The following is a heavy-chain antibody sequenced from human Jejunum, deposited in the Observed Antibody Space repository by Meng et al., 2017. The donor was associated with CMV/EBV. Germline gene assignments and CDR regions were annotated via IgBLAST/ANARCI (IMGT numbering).Heavy chain of an antibody. CDR2: ISSGSRTI. CDR1: GLPFTDFY. V-gene: IGHV3-11*04. Sequence: GLPFTDFYMTWLRQAPGKGLEWISSISSGSRTIDYADSVQGRFTISRDNARNIVYLQMNSLRAEDTAVYYCARYSGSYYYYSGLDVWGQGTTVTVSS. D-gene: IGHD1-26*01. J-gene: IGHJ6*02. CDR3: ARYSGSYYYYSGLDV.